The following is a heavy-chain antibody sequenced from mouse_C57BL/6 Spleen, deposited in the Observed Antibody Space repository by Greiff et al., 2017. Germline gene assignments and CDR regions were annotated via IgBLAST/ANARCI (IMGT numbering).Heavy chain of an antibody. Sequence: QVQLQQSGAELVRPGTSVKVSCKASGYAFTNYLIEWVKQRPGQGLEWIGVINPGSGGTNYNEKFKGKATLTADKSSSTAYMQLSSLTSEDSAVYFCARSGGSSYCDYWGQGTTLTVSS. CDR1: GYAFTNYL. V-gene: IGHV1-54*01. D-gene: IGHD1-1*01. J-gene: IGHJ2*01. CDR2: INPGSGGT. CDR3: ARSGGSSYCDY.